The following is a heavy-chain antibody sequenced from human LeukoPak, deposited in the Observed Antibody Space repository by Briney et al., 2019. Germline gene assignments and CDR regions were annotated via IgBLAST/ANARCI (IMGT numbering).Heavy chain of an antibody. CDR2: IRNDGSDK. Sequence: GGSLRLSCAASGFTFSSYGIHWVRQAPGKGRDCVAFIRNDGSDKYYGDSVKGRFTISRDNSKNTVYLQMNSLRSEDTSVYFCAKVATETAMVTGGFDYWGQGTLVTVSS. CDR1: GFTFSSYG. J-gene: IGHJ4*02. V-gene: IGHV3-30*02. D-gene: IGHD5-18*01. CDR3: AKVATETAMVTGGFDY.